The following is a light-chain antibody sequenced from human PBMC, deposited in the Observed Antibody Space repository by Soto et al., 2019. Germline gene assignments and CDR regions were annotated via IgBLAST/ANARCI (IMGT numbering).Light chain of an antibody. V-gene: IGKV3-11*01. CDR2: GAS. CDR3: QQYGSSGT. CDR1: QSVSSY. J-gene: IGKJ1*01. Sequence: EIVLTQSPATLSLSPGERATLSCRASQSVSSYLAWYHQKPGQAPRLLIYGASTRATGIPARFSGSGSGTDFTLTISSLEPEDFAVYYCQQYGSSGTFGQGTKVDIK.